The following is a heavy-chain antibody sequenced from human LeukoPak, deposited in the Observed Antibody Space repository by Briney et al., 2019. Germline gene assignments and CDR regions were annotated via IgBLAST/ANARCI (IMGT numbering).Heavy chain of an antibody. J-gene: IGHJ4*02. CDR1: GFTFSSYG. Sequence: PGGSLRLSCAASGFTFSSYGMHWVRQAPGKGLEWEAVISYDGSNKYYADSVKGRFTISRDNSKNTLYLQMNSLRAEDTAVYYCAKDLRRYSSGRHYFDYWGQGTLVTVSS. CDR2: ISYDGSNK. CDR3: AKDLRRYSSGRHYFDY. D-gene: IGHD6-19*01. V-gene: IGHV3-30*18.